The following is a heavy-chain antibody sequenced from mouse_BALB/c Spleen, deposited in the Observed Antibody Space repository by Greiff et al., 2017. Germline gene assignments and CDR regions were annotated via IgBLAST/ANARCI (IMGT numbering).Heavy chain of an antibody. V-gene: IGHV1-54*01. CDR3: ARSGDYDWFAY. D-gene: IGHD2-4*01. J-gene: IGHJ3*01. Sequence: QVQLKESGAELVRPGTSVKVSCKASGYAFTNYLIEWVKQRPGQGLEWIGVINPGSGGTNYNEKFKGKATLTADKSSSTAYMQLSSLTSDDSAVYVCARSGDYDWFAYWGQGTLVTVSA. CDR2: INPGSGGT. CDR1: GYAFTNYL.